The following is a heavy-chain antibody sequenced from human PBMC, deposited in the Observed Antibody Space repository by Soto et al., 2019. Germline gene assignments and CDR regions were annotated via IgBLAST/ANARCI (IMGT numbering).Heavy chain of an antibody. CDR1: GFTFSSYS. J-gene: IGHJ3*02. Sequence: GGSLRLSCAASGFTFSSYSMNWVRQAPGKGLEWVSSISSSSSYIYYADSVKGRFTISRDNAKNSLYLQMNSLRVEDTAGYYCARDSCSGGSCHDAFDIWGQGTMVTVSS. CDR2: ISSSSSYI. CDR3: ARDSCSGGSCHDAFDI. V-gene: IGHV3-21*01. D-gene: IGHD2-15*01.